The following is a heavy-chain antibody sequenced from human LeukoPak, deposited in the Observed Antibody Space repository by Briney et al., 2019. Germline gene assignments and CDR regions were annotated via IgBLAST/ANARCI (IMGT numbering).Heavy chain of an antibody. Sequence: ASVKVSCKTSGYTFTSFVIHWVRQAPGQRPEWMGRINPGNGNTKYSQKFQGRVTITTDTSASTAYMELSSLRSEDTAVYYCACSYGPHTYFDYWGQGTLVTVSS. CDR2: INPGNGNT. J-gene: IGHJ4*02. D-gene: IGHD1-26*01. CDR1: GYTFTSFV. V-gene: IGHV1-3*01. CDR3: ACSYGPHTYFDY.